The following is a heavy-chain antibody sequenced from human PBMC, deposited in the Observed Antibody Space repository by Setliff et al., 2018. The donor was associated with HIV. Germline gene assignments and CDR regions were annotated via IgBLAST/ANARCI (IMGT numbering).Heavy chain of an antibody. D-gene: IGHD5-18*01. CDR2: MNPNSGNT. CDR1: GDTFSNYP. CDR3: ARGLIGDGYSPFDY. V-gene: IGHV1-8*03. Sequence: ASVKVSCKASGDTFSNYPISWLRQAPGQGPEWMGWMNPNSGNTGYAQKFQGRVTITADKSTSTDYMELSSLRSEDTAVYYCARGLIGDGYSPFDYWGQGTLVTVSS. J-gene: IGHJ4*02.